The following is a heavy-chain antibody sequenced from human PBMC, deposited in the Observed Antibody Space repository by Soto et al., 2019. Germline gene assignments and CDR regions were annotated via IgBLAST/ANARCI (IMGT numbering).Heavy chain of an antibody. Sequence: GSLRLSCASSGLPFISYGMHGVRQAPGKGLEWVAVIWYDGSNKYYADSVKGRFTISRDNSKNTLYLQMNSLRAEDTAVYYCARAGGGGIVVVHRDAFDIWGQGTMVNVSS. CDR2: IWYDGSNK. CDR3: ARAGGGGIVVVHRDAFDI. D-gene: IGHD3-22*01. CDR1: GLPFISYG. V-gene: IGHV3-33*01. J-gene: IGHJ3*02.